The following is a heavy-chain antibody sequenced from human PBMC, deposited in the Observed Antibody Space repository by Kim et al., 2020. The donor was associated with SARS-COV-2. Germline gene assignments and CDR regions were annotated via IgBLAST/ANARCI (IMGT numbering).Heavy chain of an antibody. CDR3: ARGDSGSYYGLRY. D-gene: IGHD1-26*01. V-gene: IGHV4-31*02. Sequence: YNPSLQGRVTISVDTSKNQFSLKLSSVTAADTAVYYCARGDSGSYYGLRYWGQGTLVTVSS. J-gene: IGHJ4*02.